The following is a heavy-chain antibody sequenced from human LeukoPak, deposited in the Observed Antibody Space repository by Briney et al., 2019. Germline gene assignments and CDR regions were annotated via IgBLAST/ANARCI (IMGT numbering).Heavy chain of an antibody. D-gene: IGHD3-9*01. CDR3: ARVGRYFDWYIDY. CDR1: GGSIGSYY. V-gene: IGHV4-59*01. Sequence: SETLSLTCTVSGGSIGSYYWSWIRQPPGKGLEWIGYIYYSGSTNYNPSLKSRVTISVDTSKNQFSLKLSSVTAADTAVYYCARVGRYFDWYIDYWGQGTLVTVSS. CDR2: IYYSGST. J-gene: IGHJ4*02.